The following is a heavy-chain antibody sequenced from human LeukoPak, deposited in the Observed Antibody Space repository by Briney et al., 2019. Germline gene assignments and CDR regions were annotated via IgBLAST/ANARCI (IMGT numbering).Heavy chain of an antibody. Sequence: PGGSLRLSCAASGFTFSTYGMHWVRQVPGKGLEWVAVISYDGSNKYYADSVKGRFTISRDNSKNTLYLQMNSLRAEDTAVYYCAREQQLIVFDYWGQGTLVTVSS. CDR2: ISYDGSNK. CDR3: AREQQLIVFDY. J-gene: IGHJ4*02. V-gene: IGHV3-30*03. D-gene: IGHD6-13*01. CDR1: GFTFSTYG.